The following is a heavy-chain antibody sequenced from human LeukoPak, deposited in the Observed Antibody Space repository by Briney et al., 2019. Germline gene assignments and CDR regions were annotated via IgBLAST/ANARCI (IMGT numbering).Heavy chain of an antibody. CDR3: ARGRTADYADYNDY. J-gene: IGHJ4*02. V-gene: IGHV4-34*01. CDR2: INHSGST. D-gene: IGHD4-17*01. Sequence: PSETLSLTCAVYGGSFSGYYWSWIRQPPGKGLEWIGEINHSGSTNYNPSLKSRVTISVDTSKNQFSLKLSSVTAADTAVYYCARGRTADYADYNDYWGQGTLVTVSS. CDR1: GGSFSGYY.